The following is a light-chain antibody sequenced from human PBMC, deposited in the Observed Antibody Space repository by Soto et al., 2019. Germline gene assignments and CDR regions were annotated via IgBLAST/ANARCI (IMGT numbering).Light chain of an antibody. CDR2: DDS. CDR3: QVWDSRSDRVV. CDR1: NIGSKS. Sequence: SYELTQPPSVSVAPGPTTRITCGENNIGSKSVHWYQQMPGQAPVLAVYDDSDRPSGIPERFTGSNSGNTATLTISRVEAGGEADYYCQVWDSRSDRVVFGGGTKVTVL. J-gene: IGLJ2*01. V-gene: IGLV3-21*02.